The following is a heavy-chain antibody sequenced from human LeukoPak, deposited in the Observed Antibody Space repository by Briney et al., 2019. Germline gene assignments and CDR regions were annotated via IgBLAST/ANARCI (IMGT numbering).Heavy chain of an antibody. CDR3: AKPPEVGATVGYFDY. D-gene: IGHD1-26*01. CDR1: GFTFSSYG. Sequence: GGSLRLSCAASGFTFSSYGMHWVRQAPGKGLEWVALISYDGSNKYYADSVKGRFTISRDNSKNTLYPQMNSLRAEDTAVYYCAKPPEVGATVGYFDYWGQGTLVTVSS. V-gene: IGHV3-30*18. CDR2: ISYDGSNK. J-gene: IGHJ4*02.